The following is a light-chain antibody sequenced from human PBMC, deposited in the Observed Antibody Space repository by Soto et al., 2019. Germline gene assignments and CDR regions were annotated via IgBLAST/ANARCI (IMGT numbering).Light chain of an antibody. V-gene: IGLV9-49*01. CDR3: GTDHGSGSNFVEV. J-gene: IGLJ2*01. CDR2: VGTGGIVG. CDR1: SGYSNYK. Sequence: QSVLTQPPSASASLGASVTLTCTLTSGYSNYKVDWYQQRPGKGPRFVMRVGTGGIVGSKGDGIPDRFSVLGSGLNRYLTIKNIQEEDESDYYCGTDHGSGSNFVEVSGGGTKVTVL.